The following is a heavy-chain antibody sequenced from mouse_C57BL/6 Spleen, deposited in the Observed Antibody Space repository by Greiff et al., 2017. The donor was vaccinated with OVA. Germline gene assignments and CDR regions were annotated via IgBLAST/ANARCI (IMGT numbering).Heavy chain of an antibody. CDR2: IDPANGNT. V-gene: IGHV14-3*01. D-gene: IGHD2-3*01. J-gene: IGHJ4*01. CDR3: ARYMEGLLQYYYAMDY. Sequence: DVKLVESVAELVRPGASVKLSCTASGFNIKNTYMHWVKQRPEQGLEWIGRIDPANGNTKYAPKFQGKATITADTSSNTAYLQLSSLTSEDTAIYYCARYMEGLLQYYYAMDYWGQGTPVTVSS. CDR1: GFNIKNTY.